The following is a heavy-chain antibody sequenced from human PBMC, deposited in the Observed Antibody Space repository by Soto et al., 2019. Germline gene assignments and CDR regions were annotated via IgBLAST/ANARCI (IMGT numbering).Heavy chain of an antibody. CDR3: ARDRYCSGGSCYPDYYYGMDV. V-gene: IGHV3-33*01. CDR2: IWYDGSNK. J-gene: IGHJ6*02. Sequence: PGGSLRLSCAASGFTFSSYGMHWVRQAPGKGLEWVAVIWYDGSNKYYADSVKGRFTISRDNSKNTLYLQMNSLRAEDTAVYYCARDRYCSGGSCYPDYYYGMDVWGQGTTVTVSS. D-gene: IGHD2-15*01. CDR1: GFTFSSYG.